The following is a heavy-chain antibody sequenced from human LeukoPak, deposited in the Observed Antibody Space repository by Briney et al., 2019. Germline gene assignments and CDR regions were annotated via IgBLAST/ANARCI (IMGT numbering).Heavy chain of an antibody. D-gene: IGHD3-22*01. V-gene: IGHV4-4*07. Sequence: PSETLSLTCTFSGGSISSYYWSWIRRPAGKGLEWIGRIHSSGSTNYNPSLKSRVTMSVDTSKNQFSLRLSSVTAADTAVYYCARDRYYYDSSASPFDYWGQGTLVTVSS. CDR2: IHSSGST. J-gene: IGHJ4*02. CDR3: ARDRYYYDSSASPFDY. CDR1: GGSISSYY.